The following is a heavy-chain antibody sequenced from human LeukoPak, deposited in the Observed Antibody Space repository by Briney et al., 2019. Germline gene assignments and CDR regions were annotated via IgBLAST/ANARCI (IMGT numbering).Heavy chain of an antibody. CDR3: ARPLHRWELLGAFDI. D-gene: IGHD1-26*01. CDR2: IRSSSSTI. CDR1: GFTFSNAW. V-gene: IGHV3-48*04. J-gene: IGHJ3*02. Sequence: GGSLRLSCAASGFTFSNAWMSWVRQAPGKGLEWVSYIRSSSSTIYYADSVKGRFTISRDNAKNSLYLQMNSLRAEDTAVYYCARPLHRWELLGAFDIWGQGTMVTVSS.